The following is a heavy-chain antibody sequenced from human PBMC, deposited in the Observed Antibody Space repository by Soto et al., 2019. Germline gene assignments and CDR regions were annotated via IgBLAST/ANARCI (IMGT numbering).Heavy chain of an antibody. CDR3: ARESQVATMGYYYYYGMDV. CDR1: GGTFSSYA. V-gene: IGHV1-69*06. J-gene: IGHJ6*02. Sequence: GASVKVSCKASGGTFSSYAISWVRQAPGQGLEWMGGIIPIFGTANYAQKFQGRVTITADKSTSTAYMELSSMRSEDTAVYYCARESQVATMGYYYYYGMDVWGQGTTVTVSS. D-gene: IGHD5-12*01. CDR2: IIPIFGTA.